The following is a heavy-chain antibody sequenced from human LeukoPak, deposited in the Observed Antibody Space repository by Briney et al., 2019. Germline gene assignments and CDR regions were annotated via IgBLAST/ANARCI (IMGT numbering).Heavy chain of an antibody. Sequence: SETLSLTCAVYGGSFSGYYWSWIRQPPGKGLEWIGEINHGGSTNYNPSLKSRVTMSVDTSKNQFSLKLSSVTGADTAVYYCARGIQLERHSGMDVWGKGTTVTVSS. V-gene: IGHV4-34*01. D-gene: IGHD1-1*01. CDR2: INHGGST. CDR3: ARGIQLERHSGMDV. J-gene: IGHJ6*04. CDR1: GGSFSGYY.